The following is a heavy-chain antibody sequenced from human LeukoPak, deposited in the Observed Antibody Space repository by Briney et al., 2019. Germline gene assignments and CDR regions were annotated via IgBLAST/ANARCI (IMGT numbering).Heavy chain of an antibody. Sequence: GGSLRLSCAASGFTFSSYWMSWVRQAPGKGLEWVANIKQDGSEKYYVDSVKGRFTISRDNAKNSLYLQTNSLRAEDTAVYYCARETRYSSSWASKLDYWGQGTLVTVSS. CDR2: IKQDGSEK. J-gene: IGHJ4*02. CDR3: ARETRYSSSWASKLDY. D-gene: IGHD6-13*01. V-gene: IGHV3-7*01. CDR1: GFTFSSYW.